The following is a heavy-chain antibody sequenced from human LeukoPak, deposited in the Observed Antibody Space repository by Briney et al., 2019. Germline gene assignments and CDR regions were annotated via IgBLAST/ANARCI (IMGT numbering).Heavy chain of an antibody. D-gene: IGHD3-22*01. CDR1: GFTFSTYG. J-gene: IGHJ4*02. Sequence: GGSLRLSCVASGFTFSTYGMHWVRQAPGKGLEWVAIIWYDGSNKYYADSVKGRFTISRDNSKNTLYLQMNSLRAEDTAVYYCARDPASWTYYDSSGYYDYWGRGTLVTVSS. CDR2: IWYDGSNK. CDR3: ARDPASWTYYDSSGYYDY. V-gene: IGHV3-33*01.